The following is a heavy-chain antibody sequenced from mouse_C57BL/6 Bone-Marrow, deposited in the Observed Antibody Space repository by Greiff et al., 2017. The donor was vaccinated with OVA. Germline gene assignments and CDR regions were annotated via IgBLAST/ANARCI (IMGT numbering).Heavy chain of an antibody. CDR3: ARRRDYDERYFDV. D-gene: IGHD2-4*01. Sequence: EVQLQESGGGLVQPGGSLKLSCAASGFTFSDYYMYWVRQTPEKRLEWVAYISNGGGSTYYPDTVKGRFTISRDNAKNTLYLQMSRLKSEDTAMYYCARRRDYDERYFDVWGTGTTVTVSS. CDR2: ISNGGGST. CDR1: GFTFSDYY. V-gene: IGHV5-12*01. J-gene: IGHJ1*03.